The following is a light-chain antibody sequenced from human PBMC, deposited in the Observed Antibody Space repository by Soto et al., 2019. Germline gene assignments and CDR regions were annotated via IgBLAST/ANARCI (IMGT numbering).Light chain of an antibody. V-gene: IGKV1-5*01. Sequence: DIQMTQSPSTLSASVGDRVTITCRASQSISGWLAWYQQRPGKAPKLLIYDASSLQTGVPSRFSGSGSGTEFTLTISSLQPDDFATYDCQQYENSPWTFGQGTKVEVK. J-gene: IGKJ1*01. CDR1: QSISGW. CDR2: DAS. CDR3: QQYENSPWT.